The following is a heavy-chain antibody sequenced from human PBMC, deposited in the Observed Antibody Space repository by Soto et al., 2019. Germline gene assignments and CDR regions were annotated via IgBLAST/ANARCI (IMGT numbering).Heavy chain of an antibody. Sequence: GGSLRLSCTGSGFTFGDYAMSWFRQAQGEGMEWVGFIRSKTYDETTEYAASVKGRFTISRDDSKTIAYLQMNRLKPADTAFYCCARGHYFDLTNCFYDLDYWGQGTLVTVS. D-gene: IGHD2-8*01. CDR3: ARGHYFDLTNCFYDLDY. J-gene: IGHJ4*02. CDR1: GFTFGDYA. V-gene: IGHV3-49*03. CDR2: IRSKTYDETT.